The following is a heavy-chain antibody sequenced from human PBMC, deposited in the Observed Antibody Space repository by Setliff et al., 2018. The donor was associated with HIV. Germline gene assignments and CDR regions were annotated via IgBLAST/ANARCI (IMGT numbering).Heavy chain of an antibody. CDR3: ARAGYYYYYYYMDV. V-gene: IGHV4-31*03. CDR1: GDSISSGAYY. CDR2: TYYSGST. Sequence: PSETLSLTCTVSGDSISSGAYYWSWIRQHPGKGLEWIGYTYYSGSTYYNPSLKSRVTISIDTSKNQFFLKLSSVTAADTAVYYCARAGYYYYYYYMDVWGKGTTVTVSS. J-gene: IGHJ6*03. D-gene: IGHD6-25*01.